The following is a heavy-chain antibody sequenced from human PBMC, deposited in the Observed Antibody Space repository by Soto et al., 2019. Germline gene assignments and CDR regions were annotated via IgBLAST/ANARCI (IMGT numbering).Heavy chain of an antibody. CDR3: ARATYGDYDYYFDY. Sequence: GGSLRLSCAASGFTFSSYWMHWVRQAPGKGLVWVSRINSDGSSTSYADSVKGRFTIPRDNAKNTLYLQMNSLRAEDTAVYYCARATYGDYDYYFDYWGQGTLVTVSS. CDR2: INSDGSST. CDR1: GFTFSSYW. V-gene: IGHV3-74*01. D-gene: IGHD4-17*01. J-gene: IGHJ4*02.